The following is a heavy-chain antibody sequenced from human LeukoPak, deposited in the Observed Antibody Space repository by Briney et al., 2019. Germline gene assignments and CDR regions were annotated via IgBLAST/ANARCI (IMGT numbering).Heavy chain of an antibody. D-gene: IGHD4-17*01. CDR1: GFTFSSYW. CDR2: IKQDGSEK. J-gene: IGHJ4*02. V-gene: IGHV3-7*01. Sequence: GGSLRLSCAASGFTFSSYWMSWVRQAPGKGLEWVANIKQDGSEKYYVDSVKGRFTISRDNAKNSLYLQMNSLRAEDTAVYYCASFLGASTVTTRGPFDYWGQGTLVTVSS. CDR3: ASFLGASTVTTRGPFDY.